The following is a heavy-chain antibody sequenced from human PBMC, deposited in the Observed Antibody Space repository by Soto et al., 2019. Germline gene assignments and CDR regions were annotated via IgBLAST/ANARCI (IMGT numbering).Heavy chain of an antibody. D-gene: IGHD6-13*01. CDR1: GFTFSSYA. J-gene: IGHJ5*02. V-gene: IGHV3-30-3*01. CDR2: ISYDGSNK. CDR3: ARASIAAAGTPIRFDP. Sequence: PGVSLRLSCAASGFTFSSYAMHWVRQAPGKGLEWVAVISYDGSNKYYADSVKGRFTISRDNSKNTLYLQMNSLRAEDTAVYYCARASIAAAGTPIRFDPWRQGTLVTVSS.